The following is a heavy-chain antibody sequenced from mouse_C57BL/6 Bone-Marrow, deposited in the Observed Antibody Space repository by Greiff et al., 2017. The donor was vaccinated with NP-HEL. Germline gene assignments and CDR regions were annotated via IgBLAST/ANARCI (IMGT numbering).Heavy chain of an antibody. D-gene: IGHD1-1*01. CDR1: GFSFNTYA. V-gene: IGHV10-1*01. CDR3: VRHEGLRKAMDY. J-gene: IGHJ4*01. Sequence: EVQLVESGGGLVQPKGSLKLSCAASGFSFNTYAMNWVRQAPGKGLEWVARIRSKSNNYATYYAESVKDRFTISRDDSESMLYLQMNNLKTEDTAMYYCVRHEGLRKAMDYWGQGTSVTVSS. CDR2: IRSKSNNYAT.